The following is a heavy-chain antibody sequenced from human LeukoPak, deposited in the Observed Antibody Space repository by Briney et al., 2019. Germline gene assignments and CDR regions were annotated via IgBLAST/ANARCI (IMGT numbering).Heavy chain of an antibody. D-gene: IGHD3-10*01. V-gene: IGHV3-23*01. CDR3: AKSYNYGSGSYYNHFDS. J-gene: IGHJ4*02. Sequence: GGSLRLSCAASGFTFSSYAMSWVRQAPGKGLEWVSTVSGSGDSTYYADSVKGRFTLSRDNSKNTLSLQMSSLRAEDTALYYCAKSYNYGSGSYYNHFDSWGQGTLVTVSS. CDR1: GFTFSSYA. CDR2: VSGSGDST.